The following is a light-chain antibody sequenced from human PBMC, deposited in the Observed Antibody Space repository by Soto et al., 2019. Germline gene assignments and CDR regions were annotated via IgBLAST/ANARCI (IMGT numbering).Light chain of an antibody. J-gene: IGKJ5*01. CDR3: QQDGTSPPIT. CDR1: QSVSSSY. CDR2: DAS. V-gene: IGKV3D-20*01. Sequence: EIVLTQSPATLSLSPGERATLSCGASQSVSSSYLAWYQQKPGLAPRLLIYDASIRATGIPDRFSGSGSVTDFTLTISRLEPEDCAVYYCQQDGTSPPITFGQGTRLEIK.